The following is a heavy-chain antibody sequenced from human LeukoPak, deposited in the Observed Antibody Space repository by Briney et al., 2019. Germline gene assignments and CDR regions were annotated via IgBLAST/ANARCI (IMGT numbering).Heavy chain of an antibody. CDR2: IYYSGST. D-gene: IGHD6-13*01. CDR1: GGSISSYY. Sequence: PSQTLSLTCTVSGGSISSYYWSWIRQPPGKGLEWIGFIYYSGSTNYNPSLRSRVTISVDTSTNECSLKLSSVTAADTAVYYCASPGIVAAGTDRGFDYWGQGTLVTVSS. CDR3: ASPGIVAAGTDRGFDY. V-gene: IGHV4-59*01. J-gene: IGHJ4*02.